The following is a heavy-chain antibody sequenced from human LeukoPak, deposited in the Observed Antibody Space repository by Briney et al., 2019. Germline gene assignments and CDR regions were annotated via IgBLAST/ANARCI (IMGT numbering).Heavy chain of an antibody. CDR1: GFTFGDYA. CDR3: TRVVGSRVEENWFDP. V-gene: IGHV3-49*04. Sequence: GGSLRLSCTASGFTFGDYAMSWVRQAPGKGLEWVGFIRSKAYGGTTEYAASVKGRFTISRDDSKSIAYLQMNSLKTEDTAVYYCTRVVGSRVEENWFDPWGQGTLVTVSS. CDR2: IRSKAYGGTT. J-gene: IGHJ5*02. D-gene: IGHD2-2*01.